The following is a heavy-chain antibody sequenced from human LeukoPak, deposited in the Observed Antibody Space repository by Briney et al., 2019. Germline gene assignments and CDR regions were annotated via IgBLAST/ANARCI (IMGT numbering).Heavy chain of an antibody. J-gene: IGHJ4*02. CDR1: GGSISSYY. CDR2: IYYSGST. V-gene: IGHV4-59*01. D-gene: IGHD5-18*01. CDR3: ARGAAGYSYG. Sequence: SETLSLTCTVSGGSISSYYWTWIRQPPGKGLEWIGYIYYSGSTNYNPSLKSRVTISIDTSKNQFSLRLSSVTAADTAVYYCARGAAGYSYGWGQGTLVTVSS.